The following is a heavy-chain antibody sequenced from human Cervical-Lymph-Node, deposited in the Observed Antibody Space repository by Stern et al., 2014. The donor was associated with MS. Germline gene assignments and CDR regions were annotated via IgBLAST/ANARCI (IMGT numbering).Heavy chain of an antibody. D-gene: IGHD6-13*01. CDR1: GGTFSSIA. Sequence: VQLVESGAEVKQPGSSMKVSCKASGGTFSSIAISWVRQAPGQGLEWLGGMSRLFGTTSYAQQVQGRVTIVADESTNTVNMELSRLRSEDTAVYYCVRDQGGIAASWGQGTLVTVSS. V-gene: IGHV1-69*01. CDR3: VRDQGGIAAS. CDR2: MSRLFGTT. J-gene: IGHJ4*02.